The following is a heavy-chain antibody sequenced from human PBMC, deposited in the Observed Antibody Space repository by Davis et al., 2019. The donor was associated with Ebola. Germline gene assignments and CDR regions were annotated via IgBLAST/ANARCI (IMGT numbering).Heavy chain of an antibody. CDR3: ARALTAEYSPIDY. V-gene: IGHV3-20*04. D-gene: IGHD2-15*01. J-gene: IGHJ4*02. CDR1: GFRFSSYV. CDR2: ISWNSGSI. Sequence: PGGSLRLSCVASGFRFSSYVMGWVRQAPGKGLEWVSGISWNSGSIGYADSVKGRFTISRDNAKNSLYLQMNSLRTEDSAVYYCARALTAEYSPIDYWGQGTLVTVSS.